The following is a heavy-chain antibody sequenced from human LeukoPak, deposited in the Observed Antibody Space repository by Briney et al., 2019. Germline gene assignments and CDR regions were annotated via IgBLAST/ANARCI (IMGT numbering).Heavy chain of an antibody. Sequence: SETLSLTCTVSGGSISSYYGSWIRQPPGKGLEWIGYIYYSGSTNYNPSLKSRVTISVDTSKNQFSLKLSSVTAADTAVYYCARDRGAVAGKYYFDYWGQGTLVTVSS. J-gene: IGHJ4*02. CDR2: IYYSGST. D-gene: IGHD6-19*01. V-gene: IGHV4-59*01. CDR1: GGSISSYY. CDR3: ARDRGAVAGKYYFDY.